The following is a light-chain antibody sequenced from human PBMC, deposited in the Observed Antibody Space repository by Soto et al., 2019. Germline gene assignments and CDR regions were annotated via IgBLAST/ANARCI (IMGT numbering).Light chain of an antibody. J-gene: IGKJ1*01. V-gene: IGKV3-15*01. CDR2: VAS. CDR1: QSVSSN. Sequence: EIVMTQYPATLSVSPGERATLSCRASQSVSSNLAWYQQKPGQAPRLLIYVASTTATGIPARFSGSGSGTEFTLTISSVQYEDFAVYYCQQYNNWPPWTFGQGTNVEI. CDR3: QQYNNWPPWT.